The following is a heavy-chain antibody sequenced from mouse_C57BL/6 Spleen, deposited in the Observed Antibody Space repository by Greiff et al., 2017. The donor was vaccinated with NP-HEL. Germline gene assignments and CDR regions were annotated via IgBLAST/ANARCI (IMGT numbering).Heavy chain of an antibody. D-gene: IGHD1-1*01. Sequence: EVKLMESEGGLVQPGSSMKLSCTASGFTFSDYYMAWVRQVPEKGLEWVANINYDGSSTYYLDSLKSRFIISRDNAKNILYLQMSSLKSEDTATYYCARDRGYYGSSFHSYWYFDVWGTGTTVTVSS. CDR2: INYDGSST. CDR3: ARDRGYYGSSFHSYWYFDV. V-gene: IGHV5-16*01. CDR1: GFTFSDYY. J-gene: IGHJ1*03.